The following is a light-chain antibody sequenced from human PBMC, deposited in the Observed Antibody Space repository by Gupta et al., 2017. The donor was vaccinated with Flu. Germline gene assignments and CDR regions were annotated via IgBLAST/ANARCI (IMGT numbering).Light chain of an antibody. J-gene: IGKJ4*01. CDR3: QQYNNWPPLT. Sequence: ATRSVSPGESATRSCRASQIVSSNLAWYQQKPGQAPRLLIYGASTRDTGIPARFSGSGCGTEFTLTISSRQSEDFAVYYCQQYNNWPPLTFGGGTKVEIK. CDR1: QIVSSN. V-gene: IGKV3-15*01. CDR2: GAS.